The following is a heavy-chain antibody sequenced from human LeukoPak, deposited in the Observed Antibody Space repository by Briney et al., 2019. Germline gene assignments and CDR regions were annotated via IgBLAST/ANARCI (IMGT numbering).Heavy chain of an antibody. CDR2: MNPNSGNT. Sequence: ASVKVSCKASGYTFTGYYMHWVRQATGQGLEWMGWMNPNSGNTGYAQKFQGRVTMTRNTSISTAYMELSSLRSEDTAVYYCARGSGYCSSTSCNDAFDIWGQGTMVTVSS. CDR1: GYTFTGYY. V-gene: IGHV1-8*02. J-gene: IGHJ3*02. D-gene: IGHD2-2*01. CDR3: ARGSGYCSSTSCNDAFDI.